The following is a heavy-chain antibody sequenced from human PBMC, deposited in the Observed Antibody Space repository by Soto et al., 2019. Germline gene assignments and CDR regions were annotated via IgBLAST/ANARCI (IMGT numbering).Heavy chain of an antibody. D-gene: IGHD3-3*01. CDR2: IYPSGGST. V-gene: IGHV1-46*01. Sequence: QVQLLQSGAEVKKPGASVKVSCKASGYTFTNYYMHWVRQAPGQGLEWMGIIYPSGGSTRNAQKCQGRVTMTRDTSTSTVYMELSSLRSEDTAVYYCARDFSRPMDYWGRGTLVTVSS. CDR3: ARDFSRPMDY. J-gene: IGHJ4*02. CDR1: GYTFTNYY.